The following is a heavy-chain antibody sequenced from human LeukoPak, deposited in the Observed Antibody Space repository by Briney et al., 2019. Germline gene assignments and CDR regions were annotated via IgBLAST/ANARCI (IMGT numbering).Heavy chain of an antibody. CDR1: GYTFTSYD. D-gene: IGHD2-2*01. CDR2: MNPNSGAT. J-gene: IGHJ5*02. CDR3: ARGGDPYCSSTSCFVVAIDP. V-gene: IGHV1-8*01. Sequence: ASVKVSCKASGYTFTSYDFNWLRQATGQGPEWMGWMNPNSGATGYAQKFQGRVTMTRSAFINTAYMELTNLRSEDTAVYYCARGGDPYCSSTSCFVVAIDPWGQGTLVTVSS.